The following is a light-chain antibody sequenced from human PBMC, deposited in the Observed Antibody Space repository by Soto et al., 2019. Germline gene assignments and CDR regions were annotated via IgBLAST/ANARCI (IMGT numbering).Light chain of an antibody. CDR1: SSDVGGYNY. CDR3: CSYAGSYTEV. Sequence: QSVLTQPRSVSGSPGQSFTISCTGTSSDVGGYNYVSWYQQHPGKAPKLMIYDVSKRPSGVPDRFSGSKSGNTASLTISGLQAEDEADYYCCSYAGSYTEVFGTGTKLTVL. J-gene: IGLJ1*01. CDR2: DVS. V-gene: IGLV2-11*01.